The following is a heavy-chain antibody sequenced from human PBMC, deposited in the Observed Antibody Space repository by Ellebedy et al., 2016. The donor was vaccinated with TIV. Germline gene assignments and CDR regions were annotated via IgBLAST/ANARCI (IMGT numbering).Heavy chain of an antibody. J-gene: IGHJ6*02. Sequence: PGGSLRLSCAASGFTFSSYGMHWVRQAPGKGLEWVAVISDDGRTYFHADSVKGRFTISRANSKNTLYLQMNSLRAEDTAVYYCAKKVAPATATYGMDVWGQGTTVTVS. CDR3: AKKVAPATATYGMDV. V-gene: IGHV3-30*18. CDR1: GFTFSSYG. D-gene: IGHD2-2*01. CDR2: ISDDGRTY.